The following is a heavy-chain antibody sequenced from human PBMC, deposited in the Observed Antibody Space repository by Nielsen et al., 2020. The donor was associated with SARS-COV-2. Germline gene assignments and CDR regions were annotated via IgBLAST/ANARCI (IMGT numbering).Heavy chain of an antibody. CDR1: GAPISSGGYF. CDR3: AREASGYDHYKYGMDV. CDR2: IYFTGRT. V-gene: IGHV4-31*03. J-gene: IGHJ6*02. Sequence: SETLSLTCTVSGAPISSGGYFWSWIRQHPGKGLERIGYIYFTGRTSYNPSLKSRVAMSVDTSKNQFSLDLKSVTAADTAVYYCAREASGYDHYKYGMDVWGLGATVTVSS. D-gene: IGHD5-12*01.